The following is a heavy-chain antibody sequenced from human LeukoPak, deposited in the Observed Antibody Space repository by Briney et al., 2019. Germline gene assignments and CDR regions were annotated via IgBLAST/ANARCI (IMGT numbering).Heavy chain of an antibody. CDR1: GFIVSSYW. Sequence: PGGSLRLSCAALGFIVSSYWMSWVRQAPGKGLEWVANIKEDGSEKHYIDSVKGRFTISRDNAKNSLYLLMNSLRPEDTAVYYCARDRSRSGDDYELDYWGQGTLVTVS. D-gene: IGHD5-12*01. CDR2: IKEDGSEK. CDR3: ARDRSRSGDDYELDY. V-gene: IGHV3-7*01. J-gene: IGHJ4*02.